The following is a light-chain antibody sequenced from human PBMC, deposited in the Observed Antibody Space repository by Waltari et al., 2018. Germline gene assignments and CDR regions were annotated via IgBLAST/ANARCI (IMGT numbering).Light chain of an antibody. CDR3: QKYNGAPWT. Sequence: DSQMTQSPSSLSASVGDRVRIPCRASQGISNYLAWYQQKPGKVPKLLIYASSTLQSGVPSRFSGGGSGTDFTLTISSLQPEDVATYYCQKYNGAPWTFGQGTKVEIK. CDR2: ASS. J-gene: IGKJ1*01. V-gene: IGKV1-27*01. CDR1: QGISNY.